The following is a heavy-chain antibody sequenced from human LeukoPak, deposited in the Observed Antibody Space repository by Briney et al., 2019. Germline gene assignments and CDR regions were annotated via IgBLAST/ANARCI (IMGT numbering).Heavy chain of an antibody. Sequence: SETLSLTCAVSGGSISSSNWWSWVRQPPGKGLEWIGEIYHSGSTNYNPSLKSRVTISADKSKNQFSLKLSSVTAADTAVYYCARAAYGSGSYYNFDYWGQGTLVTVSS. V-gene: IGHV4-4*02. J-gene: IGHJ4*02. CDR3: ARAAYGSGSYYNFDY. D-gene: IGHD3-10*01. CDR2: IYHSGST. CDR1: GGSISSSNW.